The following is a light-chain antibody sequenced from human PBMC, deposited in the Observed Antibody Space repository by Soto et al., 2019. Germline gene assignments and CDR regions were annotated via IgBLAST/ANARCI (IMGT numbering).Light chain of an antibody. Sequence: EIVMTQSPATLSVSPGERATLSCRASQSVSSNLAWYQQKPGQAPRLLIYGASTRATGIPARFSGSGSGTESTLTNSSLQSEDFAVYYCQQYNNWPKSFGQGTKVEIK. CDR1: QSVSSN. V-gene: IGKV3-15*01. CDR2: GAS. J-gene: IGKJ1*01. CDR3: QQYNNWPKS.